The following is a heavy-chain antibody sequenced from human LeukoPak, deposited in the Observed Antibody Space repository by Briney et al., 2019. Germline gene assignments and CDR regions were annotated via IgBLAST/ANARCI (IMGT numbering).Heavy chain of an antibody. D-gene: IGHD6-19*01. CDR3: ARALYSSGWYPPYDYYYMDV. V-gene: IGHV1-18*01. CDR1: GYTFTSYG. Sequence: ASVEVSCKASGYTFTSYGISWVRQAPGQGLEWMGWISAYNGNTNYAQKLQGRVTMTTDTSTSTAYMELRSLRSDDTAVYYCARALYSSGWYPPYDYYYMDVWGEGTTVTVSS. J-gene: IGHJ6*03. CDR2: ISAYNGNT.